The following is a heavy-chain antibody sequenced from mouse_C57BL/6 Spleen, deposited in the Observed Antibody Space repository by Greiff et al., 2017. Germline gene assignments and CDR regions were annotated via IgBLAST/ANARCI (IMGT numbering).Heavy chain of an antibody. CDR3: ARRDGNYEDWFAY. D-gene: IGHD2-1*01. J-gene: IGHJ3*01. Sequence: QVQLQQSGAELVKPGASVKISCKASGYAFSSYWMNWVKQRPGKGLEWIGQIYPGDGDTNYNGKFKGKATLTADKSSSTAYMQLSSLTSEDSAVYFCARRDGNYEDWFAYWGQGTLVTVSA. V-gene: IGHV1-80*01. CDR2: IYPGDGDT. CDR1: GYAFSSYW.